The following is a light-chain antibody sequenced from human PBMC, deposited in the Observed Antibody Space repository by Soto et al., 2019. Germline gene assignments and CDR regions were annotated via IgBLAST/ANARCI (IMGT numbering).Light chain of an antibody. CDR2: GAS. V-gene: IGKV3-15*01. J-gene: IGKJ1*01. Sequence: EVVMTQSPATLSVSPGDTATLSCRASQSISSSLAWYQQKPGQAPRFLIYGASTRATGIPARFRGSGSGTDFTLTISRLEPEDFAVYYCQQYGSSGKFGQGTKVDIK. CDR1: QSISSS. CDR3: QQYGSSGK.